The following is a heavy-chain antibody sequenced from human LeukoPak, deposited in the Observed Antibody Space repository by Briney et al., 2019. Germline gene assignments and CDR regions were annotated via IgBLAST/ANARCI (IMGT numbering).Heavy chain of an antibody. CDR2: INSDGSST. Sequence: GGSLRLSCAASGFSFSTYWMHWVRQAPGRGLVWVSRINSDGSSTTYADSVKGRFALSRDNAKNTLYLQMNSLRAEDTAVYYCALGTKPLSYHFFDYWGQGALVTVSS. J-gene: IGHJ4*02. V-gene: IGHV3-74*03. D-gene: IGHD1-7*01. CDR1: GFSFSTYW. CDR3: ALGTKPLSYHFFDY.